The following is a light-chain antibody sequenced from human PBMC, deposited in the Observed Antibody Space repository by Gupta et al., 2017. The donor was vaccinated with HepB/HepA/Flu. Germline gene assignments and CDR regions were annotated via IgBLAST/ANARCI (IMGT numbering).Light chain of an antibody. Sequence: DIQLTQSPSFLSASVGDRVTITCRASQGISSYLAWYQQKPGKAPKLLIYAASTLQSGVPSRFIGSGSGTEFTLTISSLQPGEFVTYYCQHLNSSPRTFGQGTKVEIK. CDR2: AAS. J-gene: IGKJ1*01. V-gene: IGKV1-9*01. CDR1: QGISSY. CDR3: QHLNSSPRT.